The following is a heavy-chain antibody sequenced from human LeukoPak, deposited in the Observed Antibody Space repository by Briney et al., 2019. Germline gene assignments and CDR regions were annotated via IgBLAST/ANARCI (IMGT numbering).Heavy chain of an antibody. D-gene: IGHD1-14*01. CDR1: GFTFSDYY. Sequence: GGSLRLSCAASGFTFSDYYMSWIRQAPGKGLEWVSGIGWSSGRIDYADSVKGRFTSSRDNAKNSLYLQMNSLRAEDTAIYYCIKDIRPGGMDVWGQGITVTVSS. J-gene: IGHJ6*02. CDR3: IKDIRPGGMDV. CDR2: IGWSSGRI. V-gene: IGHV3-9*01.